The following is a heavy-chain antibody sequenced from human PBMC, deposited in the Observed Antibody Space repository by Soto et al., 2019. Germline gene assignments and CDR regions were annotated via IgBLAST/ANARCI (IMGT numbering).Heavy chain of an antibody. CDR1: GRSISSYY. Sequence: ASETLSLTCTIPGRSISSYYWSWIRQPPGKGLEWIGYIYYSGSTNYNPSLKSRVTISVDTSKNQFSLKLSSVTAADTAVYYCARHHDSWGQGTLVTVS. J-gene: IGHJ4*02. CDR2: IYYSGST. CDR3: ARHHDS. V-gene: IGHV4-59*08.